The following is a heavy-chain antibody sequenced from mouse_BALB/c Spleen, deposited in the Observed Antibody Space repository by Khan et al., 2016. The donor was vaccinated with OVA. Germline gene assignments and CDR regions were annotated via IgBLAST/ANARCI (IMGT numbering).Heavy chain of an antibody. Sequence: LQQPGSELVRTGASVKLSSKASGSTFNSYWMHRVKQRPGQGIEWIGDIYDGSGSTNYDEKFKSKATLTVDTYSSTANMKLSSLTSDDSSVYYCTRWCYWFAYWCLGTLVTVSA. J-gene: IGHJ3*01. CDR3: TRWCYWFAY. CDR2: IYDGSGST. V-gene: IGHV1S22*01. D-gene: IGHD1-1*02. CDR1: GSTFNSYW.